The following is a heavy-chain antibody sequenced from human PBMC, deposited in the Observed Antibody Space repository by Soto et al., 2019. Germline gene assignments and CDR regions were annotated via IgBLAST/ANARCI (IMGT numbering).Heavy chain of an antibody. D-gene: IGHD3-10*01. CDR3: AREKSASGSFPDP. J-gene: IGHJ5*02. Sequence: ASVKVSCKASGYTFTNHHMHWVRQATGQGLEWVGTINPSGGATGYAQKFQGRVTMTRDTSTSTVYMELRSLTSEDTAVYYCAREKSASGSFPDPSGQGTLSTVSS. CDR2: INPSGGAT. CDR1: GYTFTNHH. V-gene: IGHV1-46*01.